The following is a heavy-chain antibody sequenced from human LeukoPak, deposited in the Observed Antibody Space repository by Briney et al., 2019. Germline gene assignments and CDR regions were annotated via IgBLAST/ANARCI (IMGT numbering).Heavy chain of an antibody. Sequence: PSETLSLTCAVYGGSFSGYYWSWFRQPPGRGLEWIGEINHSGSTNYNPSLKCRVTISVDTSKNQFSLKLTSVTAADTAVYYCARGRGYNSFDYWGQGTLVTVSS. D-gene: IGHD3-16*02. J-gene: IGHJ4*02. CDR1: GGSFSGYY. CDR3: ARGRGYNSFDY. V-gene: IGHV4-34*01. CDR2: INHSGST.